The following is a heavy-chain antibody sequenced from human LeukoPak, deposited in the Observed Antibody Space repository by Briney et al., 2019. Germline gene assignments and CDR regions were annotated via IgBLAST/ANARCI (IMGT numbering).Heavy chain of an antibody. D-gene: IGHD1-1*01. Sequence: PGGSLRLSCAASGFTFSSYSMNWVRQAPGKGLEWVSYISSSSSTIYYADPVKGRFTISRDNAKNSLYLQMNSLRAEDTAVYYCARDLDLLNDAFDIWGQGTMVTVSS. CDR2: ISSSSSTI. V-gene: IGHV3-48*04. CDR1: GFTFSSYS. CDR3: ARDLDLLNDAFDI. J-gene: IGHJ3*02.